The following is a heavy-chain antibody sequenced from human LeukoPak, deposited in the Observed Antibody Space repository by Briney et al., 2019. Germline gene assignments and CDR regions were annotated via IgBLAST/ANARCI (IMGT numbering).Heavy chain of an antibody. D-gene: IGHD6-19*01. CDR1: GFTFTSYA. CDR3: AKASGSSGHSFGYGMDV. Sequence: GASLRLSCAASGFTFTSYAMSWVRQVPEKGLEWVSAISVGGVTTYYADSVKGRFTLSRDNSENTLYLQLNSLRAEDTAIYYCAKASGSSGHSFGYGMDVWGQGTTVTVPS. J-gene: IGHJ6*02. CDR2: ISVGGVTT. V-gene: IGHV3-23*01.